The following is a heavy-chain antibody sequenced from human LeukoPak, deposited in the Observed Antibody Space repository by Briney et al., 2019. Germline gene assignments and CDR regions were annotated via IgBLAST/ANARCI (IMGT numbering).Heavy chain of an antibody. J-gene: IGHJ4*02. CDR2: IYYTEGT. CDR1: GGSISSGSYY. Sequence: SSETLSLTCTVSGGSISSGSYYWGWIRQPPGRGLEWIGSIYYTEGTYYNPSLKSRVTISVDTSKNQFSLKLTSVTAADTGVYFCARQYDYWGQGTLVTVSS. CDR3: ARQYDY. V-gene: IGHV4-39*01.